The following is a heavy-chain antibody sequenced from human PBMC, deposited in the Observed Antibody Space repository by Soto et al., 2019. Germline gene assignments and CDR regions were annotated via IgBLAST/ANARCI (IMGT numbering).Heavy chain of an antibody. V-gene: IGHV1-2*04. CDR2: INPNSGGT. D-gene: IGHD2-2*01. CDR3: ARAGLGYCSSTSCSNFDY. J-gene: IGHJ4*02. Sequence: GASVKVSCKASGYTFTGYYMHWVRQAPGQGLEWMGWINPNSGGTNYAQKFQGWVTMTRDTSISTAYMELSRLRSDDTAVYYCARAGLGYCSSTSCSNFDYWGQGTLVTVSS. CDR1: GYTFTGYY.